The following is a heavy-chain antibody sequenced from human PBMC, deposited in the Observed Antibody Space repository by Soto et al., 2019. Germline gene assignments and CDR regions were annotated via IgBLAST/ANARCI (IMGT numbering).Heavy chain of an antibody. CDR3: ARDVPLNYYDGTFSYYAMDV. CDR2: IIPFFKAT. Sequence: SVKVSCKASGGTFSSHAISWVRQAPGQGLEWMGGIIPFFKATNYARKFQGRVTITADDSTSTAYMDLYSLRSEDTAVYYCARDVPLNYYDGTFSYYAMDVWGQGTTVTVSS. J-gene: IGHJ6*02. D-gene: IGHD3-16*01. V-gene: IGHV1-69*13. CDR1: GGTFSSHA.